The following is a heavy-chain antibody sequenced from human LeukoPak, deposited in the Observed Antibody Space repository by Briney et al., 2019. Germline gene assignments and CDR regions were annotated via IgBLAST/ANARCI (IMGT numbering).Heavy chain of an antibody. Sequence: GGSLRLSCAASGFTFSSYSMNWVRQAPGKGLEWVSSISSSSSYIYYADSVKGRFTISRGNAKNSLYLQMNSLRAEDTAVYYCARGGPAAILGFLDYWGQGTLVTVSS. D-gene: IGHD2-2*02. J-gene: IGHJ4*02. CDR1: GFTFSSYS. V-gene: IGHV3-21*01. CDR3: ARGGPAAILGFLDY. CDR2: ISSSSSYI.